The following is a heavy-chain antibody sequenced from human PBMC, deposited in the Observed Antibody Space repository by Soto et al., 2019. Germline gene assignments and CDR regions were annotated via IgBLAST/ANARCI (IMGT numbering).Heavy chain of an antibody. CDR1: GGTFSSYA. V-gene: IGHV1-69*13. CDR2: IIPIFGTA. J-gene: IGHJ6*02. Sequence: GASVKVSCKASGGTFSSYAISWVRQAPGQGLEWMGGIIPIFGTANYAQKFQGRVTITADESTSTAYMELSSLRSEDTAVYYCARGDTAFYYYYGMDVWGQGTTVTVSS. D-gene: IGHD5-18*01. CDR3: ARGDTAFYYYYGMDV.